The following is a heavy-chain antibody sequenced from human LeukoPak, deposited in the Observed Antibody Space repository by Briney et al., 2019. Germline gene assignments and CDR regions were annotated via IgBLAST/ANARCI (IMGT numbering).Heavy chain of an antibody. CDR1: GGSISSYY. CDR3: ARRMSVAPYGMDV. J-gene: IGHJ6*02. CDR2: IYYSGNT. V-gene: IGHV4-59*08. Sequence: PSETLSLTCTVSGGSISSYYWSWIRQPPGKGLECIGYIYYSGNTNYNPSLNSRVTISVDTSKNQFSLKLSSVTAADTAVYYCARRMSVAPYGMDVWGQGTTVTVSS. D-gene: IGHD4-23*01.